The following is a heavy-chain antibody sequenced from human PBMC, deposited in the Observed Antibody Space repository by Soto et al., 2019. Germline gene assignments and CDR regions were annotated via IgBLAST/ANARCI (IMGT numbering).Heavy chain of an antibody. CDR1: GGSVRSGDFY. D-gene: IGHD3-3*01. Sequence: SETLSLTCTVSGGSVRSGDFYWSWIRQPPGKGLEWVGYIYYSGSTYYTPSLKSRITISIDTSKNQFSLRLSSVTAADTAIYYCARVFRPAYYDFWSGYSLFDYWGQGTPVTVSS. J-gene: IGHJ4*02. V-gene: IGHV4-30-4*01. CDR3: ARVFRPAYYDFWSGYSLFDY. CDR2: IYYSGST.